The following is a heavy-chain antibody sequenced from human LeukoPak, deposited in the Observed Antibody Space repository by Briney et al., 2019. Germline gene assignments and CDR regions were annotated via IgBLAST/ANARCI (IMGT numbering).Heavy chain of an antibody. CDR1: GFTFRSYT. CDR3: ARDYSSGWFGKGAY. J-gene: IGHJ4*02. CDR2: IDGDGTLK. Sequence: PGGSLRLSCSGSGFTFRSYTMTWVRQAPGKGLEWVSSIDGDGTLKYYADSLKGRFTISRDNANNSVYLQMKSLTADDSDLYFCARDYSSGWFGKGAYWGQGTRVLVSS. V-gene: IGHV3-21*06. D-gene: IGHD6-19*01.